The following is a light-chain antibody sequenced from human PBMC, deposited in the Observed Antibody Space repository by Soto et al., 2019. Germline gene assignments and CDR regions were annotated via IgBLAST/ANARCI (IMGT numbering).Light chain of an antibody. CDR2: EVT. V-gene: IGLV2-8*01. CDR3: SIFAGGNSVI. CDR1: SSDIGSYVF. J-gene: IGLJ2*01. Sequence: QSVLTQPPSASGSPGRSVAISCTGTSSDIGSYVFVSWYQQHPGKAPKLLIYEVTKRPSGVPDRFSGSKSGNTASLTVSGLQVEDEAEYYCSIFAGGNSVIFGGGTKLTVL.